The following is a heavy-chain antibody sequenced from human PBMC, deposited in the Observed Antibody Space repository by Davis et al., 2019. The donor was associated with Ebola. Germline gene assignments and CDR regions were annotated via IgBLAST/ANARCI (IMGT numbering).Heavy chain of an antibody. CDR3: ARGPSIEYSSFYYYYYMDV. J-gene: IGHJ6*03. V-gene: IGHV3-7*03. Sequence: GESLKISCAASGFTFSSYWMSWVRQAPGKGLEWVANIKQDGSEKYYVDSVKGRFTISRDNAKNSLYLQMNSLRAEDTAVYYCARGPSIEYSSFYYYYYMDVWGKGTTVTVSS. CDR1: GFTFSSYW. D-gene: IGHD6-6*01. CDR2: IKQDGSEK.